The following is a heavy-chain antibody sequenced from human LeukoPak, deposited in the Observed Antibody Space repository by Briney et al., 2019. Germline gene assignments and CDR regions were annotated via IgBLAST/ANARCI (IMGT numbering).Heavy chain of an antibody. CDR1: GYTFTGYY. D-gene: IGHD3-3*01. CDR2: INPNNGDT. J-gene: IGHJ4*02. Sequence: ASVKVSCKASGYTFTGYYIHWVRQVPGQGLEWMGRINPNNGDTTHAQKFQGRVTMTRDTSISTAYMELSSLTSDDTAMYFCARDFDFWSAYSSFDYWGQGTLVTVSS. V-gene: IGHV1-2*02. CDR3: ARDFDFWSAYSSFDY.